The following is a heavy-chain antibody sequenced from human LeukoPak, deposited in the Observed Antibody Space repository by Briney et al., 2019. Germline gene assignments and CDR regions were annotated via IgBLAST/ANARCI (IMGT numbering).Heavy chain of an antibody. V-gene: IGHV3-23*01. Sequence: GGSLRLSCAVSGFTISSYAMSWVRQAPGKGLEWVSAMSGSAGSTYYADSVKGRITISRDNSKNTLYLQMNSLRAEDTAVYYCARELDSAIYSSTTGDFDYWGQGTLVTVSS. CDR1: GFTISSYA. J-gene: IGHJ4*02. D-gene: IGHD5-18*01. CDR2: MSGSAGST. CDR3: ARELDSAIYSSTTGDFDY.